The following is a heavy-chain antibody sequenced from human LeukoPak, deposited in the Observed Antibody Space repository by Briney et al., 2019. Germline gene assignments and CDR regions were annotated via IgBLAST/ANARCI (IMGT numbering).Heavy chain of an antibody. Sequence: SETLSLTCTVFGGSISSYYWSWIRQPPGKGLEWIGSIYHSGSTYYNPSLKSRVTISVDTSKNQFSLKLSSVTAADTAVYYCATSRSPQLRWEYCFDYWGQGTLVTVSS. CDR3: ATSRSPQLRWEYCFDY. CDR1: GGSISSYY. V-gene: IGHV4-59*04. D-gene: IGHD4-23*01. CDR2: IYHSGST. J-gene: IGHJ4*02.